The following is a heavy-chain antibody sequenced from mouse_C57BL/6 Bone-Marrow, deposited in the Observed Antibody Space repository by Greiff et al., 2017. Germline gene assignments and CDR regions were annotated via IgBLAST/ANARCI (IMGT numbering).Heavy chain of an antibody. Sequence: EVQLVESGGDLVKPGGSLKLSCAASGFTFSSYGMSWVRQTPDKRLEWVATISSGGSYTYYPDSVKGRFTISRDNAKNTLYLQMSSLKSEDTAMYYCARRVHLSRYFDVWGTGTTVTVSS. J-gene: IGHJ1*03. D-gene: IGHD1-1*01. CDR2: ISSGGSYT. CDR1: GFTFSSYG. V-gene: IGHV5-6*01. CDR3: ARRVHLSRYFDV.